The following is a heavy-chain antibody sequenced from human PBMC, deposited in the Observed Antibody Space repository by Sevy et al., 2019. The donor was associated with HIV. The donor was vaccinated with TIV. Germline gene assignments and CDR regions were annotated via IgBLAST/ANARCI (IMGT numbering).Heavy chain of an antibody. CDR2: IYYSGSV. J-gene: IGHJ5*02. Sequence: SETLSLTCTVSGGSISSYYWSWIRQPPGKGLEWIGYIYYSGSVNYNPSLKSRVSISVDMSKNQFSLKVSSVTAADTAIYYCARGRSSSAWPTPDALWFDPWGQGTLVTVSS. CDR3: ARGRSSSAWPTPDALWFDP. V-gene: IGHV4-59*08. CDR1: GGSISSYY. D-gene: IGHD2-2*01.